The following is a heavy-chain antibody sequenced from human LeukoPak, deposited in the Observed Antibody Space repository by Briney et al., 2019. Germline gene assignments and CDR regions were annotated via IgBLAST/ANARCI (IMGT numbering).Heavy chain of an antibody. CDR2: ISSSSSYI. D-gene: IGHD3-22*01. CDR3: AREEDYIDSSGYYLSAFDM. CDR1: GLPFSNYS. V-gene: IGHV3-21*01. J-gene: IGHJ3*02. Sequence: PGGSLRLSCAASGLPFSNYSMNSVPQAPGKGLERVSSISSSSSYIYYADSVKGRFTISRDNDKNSLYLQMNSRRAEDTAVYYCAREEDYIDSSGYYLSAFDMWGQGTMVTVSS.